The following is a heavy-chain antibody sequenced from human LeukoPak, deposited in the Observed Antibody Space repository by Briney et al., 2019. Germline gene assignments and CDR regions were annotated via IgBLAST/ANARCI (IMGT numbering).Heavy chain of an antibody. V-gene: IGHV1-2*02. Sequence: EASVKVSCKASGYTFTDFYIHWVRQAPGQGLEWLGWINPAIGGTKYAQKFQDRITMTRDPSISTAYIDLSSPTSDDTAVYFCARGSYNTGGAYDVWGQGTLVTVSS. CDR3: ARGSYNTGGAYDV. CDR2: INPAIGGT. J-gene: IGHJ4*02. CDR1: GYTFTDFY. D-gene: IGHD2-8*02.